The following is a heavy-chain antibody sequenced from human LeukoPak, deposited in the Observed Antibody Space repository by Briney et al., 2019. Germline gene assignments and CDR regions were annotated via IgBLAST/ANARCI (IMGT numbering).Heavy chain of an antibody. V-gene: IGHV3-66*02. D-gene: IGHD4-17*01. Sequence: QPGGSLRLSCAASGFTVSSKYMSWVRQAPGKGLEWVSVIYSGGSTYYADSVKGRFTISRDNSKNTLYLQMNSLRAEDTAVYYCARARGYGDSYYFDYWGQGTLVTVSS. J-gene: IGHJ4*02. CDR3: ARARGYGDSYYFDY. CDR1: GFTVSSKY. CDR2: IYSGGST.